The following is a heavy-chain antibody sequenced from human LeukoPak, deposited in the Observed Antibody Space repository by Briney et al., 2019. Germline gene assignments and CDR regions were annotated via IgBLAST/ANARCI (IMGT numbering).Heavy chain of an antibody. CDR3: AKEICPTVTTPGRTYFDY. Sequence: PGGSLRLSCAASGFTFSSYAMHWVRQAPGKGLEWVAFIRYDGSNKYYADSVKGRFTISRDNSKNTLYLQMNSLRAEDTAVYYCAKEICPTVTTPGRTYFDYWGQGALVTVSS. J-gene: IGHJ4*02. CDR2: IRYDGSNK. V-gene: IGHV3-30*02. CDR1: GFTFSSYA. D-gene: IGHD4-17*01.